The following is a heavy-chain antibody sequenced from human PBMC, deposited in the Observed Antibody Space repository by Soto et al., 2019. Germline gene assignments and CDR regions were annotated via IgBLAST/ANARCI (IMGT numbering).Heavy chain of an antibody. CDR3: AKDSPPPFPSMDV. CDR2: ISGSGGYT. Sequence: PGGSLRLSCAACGFTFFAYAMTWVPQAPGKGLEWVSTISGSGGYTYYADSVKGRFTISRDSSKNTLYLQIHSLRAEDTAIYYCAKDSPPPFPSMDVWGQGTTVTVSS. CDR1: GFTFFAYA. J-gene: IGHJ6*02. V-gene: IGHV3-23*01.